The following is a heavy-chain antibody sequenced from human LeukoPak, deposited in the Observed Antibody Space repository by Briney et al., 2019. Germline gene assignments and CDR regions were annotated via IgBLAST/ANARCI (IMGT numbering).Heavy chain of an antibody. D-gene: IGHD2-15*01. V-gene: IGHV5-51*01. J-gene: IGHJ4*02. CDR2: IYPGDSDT. CDR1: GYIFTSYW. Sequence: GESLKISCKGSGYIFTSYWIGWVRQMPGKGLEWMGIIYPGDSDTRYSPSFQGQVTISADKSISTAYLQWSSLKASDTAMYYCARHHTGYCSGGSCYFDYWGQGTLVTVSS. CDR3: ARHHTGYCSGGSCYFDY.